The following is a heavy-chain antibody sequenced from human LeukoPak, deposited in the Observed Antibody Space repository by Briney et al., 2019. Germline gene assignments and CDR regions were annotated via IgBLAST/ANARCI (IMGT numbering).Heavy chain of an antibody. Sequence: SVKVSCKASGGTFSSYAISWVRQAPGQGLEWMGGIIPIFGTANYVQKFQGRVTITADESTSTAYMELSSLRSDDTAVYYCARDLGIAAAGKHFDYWGQGTLVTVSS. CDR3: ARDLGIAAAGKHFDY. CDR1: GGTFSSYA. V-gene: IGHV1-69*13. CDR2: IIPIFGTA. D-gene: IGHD6-13*01. J-gene: IGHJ4*02.